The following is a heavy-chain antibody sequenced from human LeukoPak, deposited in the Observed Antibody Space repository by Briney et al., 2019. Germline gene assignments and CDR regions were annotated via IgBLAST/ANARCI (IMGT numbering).Heavy chain of an antibody. J-gene: IGHJ4*02. CDR2: ISDSGDTT. D-gene: IGHD6-19*01. Sequence: GGSLRLSCAASGFAFSSLAMGWVRQAPGKGLEWGSVISDSGDTTYYADSVKGRFTISRDNSKNTLYLQMNSLRAEDTAIYYCAKDARRSDGWYFFDHWGQGALVTVSS. CDR1: GFAFSSLA. V-gene: IGHV3-23*01. CDR3: AKDARRSDGWYFFDH.